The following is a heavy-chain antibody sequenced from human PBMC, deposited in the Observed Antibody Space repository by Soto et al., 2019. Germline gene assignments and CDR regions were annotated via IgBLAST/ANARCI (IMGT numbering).Heavy chain of an antibody. V-gene: IGHV3-30-3*01. CDR2: ISYDGSNK. J-gene: IGHJ4*02. CDR3: ARSWGNLGATPPANFDY. Sequence: VAVISYDGSNKYYADSVKGRFTISRDNSKNTLYLQMNSLRAEDTAVYYCARSWGNLGATPPANFDYWGQGTLVTVSS. D-gene: IGHD3-16*01.